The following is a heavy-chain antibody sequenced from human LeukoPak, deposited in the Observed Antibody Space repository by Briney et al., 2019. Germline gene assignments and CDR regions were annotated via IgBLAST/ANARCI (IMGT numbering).Heavy chain of an antibody. D-gene: IGHD5-18*01. J-gene: IGHJ3*02. CDR2: IKQDGSEK. CDR1: GFTFSSYW. Sequence: GGSLRLSCAASGFTFSSYWMSWVRQAPGKGLEWVANIKQDGSEKYYVDSVKGRFTISRDNAKNSLYLQMNSLRAEDTAVYYCARGYSYGPTDAFDIWGQGTMVTVSS. CDR3: ARGYSYGPTDAFDI. V-gene: IGHV3-7*04.